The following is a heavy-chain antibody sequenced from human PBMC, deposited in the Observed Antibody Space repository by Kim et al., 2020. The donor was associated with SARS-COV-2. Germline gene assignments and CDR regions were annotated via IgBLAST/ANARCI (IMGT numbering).Heavy chain of an antibody. Sequence: FYGVSVKGRFTISRDNSKNTVYLEMSSLRVEDTDLYYCAKYTISESMGEHWGQGTLVTVSS. CDR3: AKYTISESMGEH. D-gene: IGHD3-16*01. J-gene: IGHJ1*01. V-gene: IGHV3-23*01.